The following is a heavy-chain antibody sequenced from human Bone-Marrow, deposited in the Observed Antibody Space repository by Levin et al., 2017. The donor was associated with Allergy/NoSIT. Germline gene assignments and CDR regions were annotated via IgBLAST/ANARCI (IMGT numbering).Heavy chain of an antibody. CDR2: INPNNGGA. J-gene: IGHJ4*02. V-gene: IGHV1-2*06. CDR3: ARQAYCGSGSCYAHFDY. Sequence: GESLKISCKASGYTLSGYYMHWVRQAPGQGLEWMARINPNNGGAIYAQKFQDRVTMTRDTSISTTYMELSNLRSDDTAVYYCARQAYCGSGSCYAHFDYWGQGTLVTVSS. D-gene: IGHD2-15*01. CDR1: GYTLSGYY.